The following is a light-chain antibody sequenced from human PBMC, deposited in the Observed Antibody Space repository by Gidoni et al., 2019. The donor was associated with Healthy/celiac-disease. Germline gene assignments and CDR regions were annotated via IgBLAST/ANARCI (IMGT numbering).Light chain of an antibody. CDR3: QSYDSSLSWV. J-gene: IGLJ3*02. CDR1: SSNIGAGYD. V-gene: IGLV1-40*01. CDR2: GNS. Sequence: QSVLTQPPSVSGAPGQRVTISCTGSSSNIGAGYDVHWYQQLPGTAPKLLIYGNSNRPSGVPDRFSGSKSGTSASLAITGLQAEDEADYYCQSYDSSLSWVFGGGTKLXV.